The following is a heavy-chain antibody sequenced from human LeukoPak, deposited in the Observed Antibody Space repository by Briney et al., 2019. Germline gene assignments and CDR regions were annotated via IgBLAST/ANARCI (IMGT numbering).Heavy chain of an antibody. CDR1: GASISSYY. V-gene: IGHV4-59*01. J-gene: IGHJ6*02. CDR3: ARDRWELPPDYYYYGMDV. CDR2: IYYSGST. Sequence: SETLSLICTVSGASISSYYWSWIRQPPGKGLEWIGYIYYSGSTNYNPSLKSRVTISVDTSKNQFSLKLSSVTAADTAVYYCARDRWELPPDYYYYGMDVWGQGTTVTVSS. D-gene: IGHD1-26*01.